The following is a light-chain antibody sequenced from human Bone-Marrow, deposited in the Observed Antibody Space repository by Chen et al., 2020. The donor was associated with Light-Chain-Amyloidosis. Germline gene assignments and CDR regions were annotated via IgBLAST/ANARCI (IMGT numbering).Light chain of an antibody. CDR3: SSFTSSSSYV. CDR2: AVS. CDR1: SGDVGTYNY. Sequence: QSALTQPASVSGSPGQPITISCPGTSGDVGTYNYVSWYQQHPGKAPKVIIYAVSNRPSGVSNRFSGSKSGTTASLTISGLQAEDEADYYCSSFTSSSSYVFGPGTKVTVL. V-gene: IGLV2-14*01. J-gene: IGLJ1*01.